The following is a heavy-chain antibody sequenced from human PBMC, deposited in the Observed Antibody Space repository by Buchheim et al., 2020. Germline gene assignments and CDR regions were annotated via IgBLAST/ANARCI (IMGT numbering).Heavy chain of an antibody. CDR2: ISYDGSNK. J-gene: IGHJ5*02. V-gene: IGHV3-30-3*01. CDR1: GFTFSSYA. Sequence: QVQLVESGGGVVQPGRSLRLSCAASGFTFSSYAMHWVRQAPGKGLEWVAVISYDGSNKYYADSVKGRFTISRDNSKNTLYLQMNSLGAEDTAVYYCAGGEIVVVITTAYNWFGPWGQGTL. D-gene: IGHD3-22*01. CDR3: AGGEIVVVITTAYNWFGP.